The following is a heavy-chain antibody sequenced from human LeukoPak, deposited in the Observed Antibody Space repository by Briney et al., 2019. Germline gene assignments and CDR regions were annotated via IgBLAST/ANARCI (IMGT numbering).Heavy chain of an antibody. J-gene: IGHJ4*02. CDR3: SRDVSGDGRVYIDH. V-gene: IGHV1-2*02. CDR2: IDPKNGHT. D-gene: IGHD6-19*01. CDR1: GYTFNAYN. Sequence: AASLKVSCKASGYTFNAYNIQWVRQARGLGLEWMGWIDPKNGHTTYAEKLKGRVMVTRDTSITAVYMELRSLRSDDTAVYYCSRDVSGDGRVYIDHWGPGTSVSVSS.